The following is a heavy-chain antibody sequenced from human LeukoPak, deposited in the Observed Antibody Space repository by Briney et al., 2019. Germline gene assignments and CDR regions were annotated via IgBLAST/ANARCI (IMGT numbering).Heavy chain of an antibody. CDR1: GGSISSSSYY. Sequence: PSETLSLTCTVSGGSISSSSYYWGWIRQPPGTGLEWIGSIYYSGSTYYNPSLKSRVTISVDTSKNQFSLKLSSVTAADTAVYYCTRDSSGYYYVGGDFDYWVQGTLVTVSS. J-gene: IGHJ4*02. V-gene: IGHV4-39*07. CDR3: TRDSSGYYYVGGDFDY. CDR2: IYYSGST. D-gene: IGHD3-22*01.